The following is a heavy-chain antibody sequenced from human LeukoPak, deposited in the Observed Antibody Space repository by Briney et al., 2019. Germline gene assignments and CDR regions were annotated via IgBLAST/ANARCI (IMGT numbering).Heavy chain of an antibody. CDR1: GFTFSDYY. V-gene: IGHV3-11*04. D-gene: IGHD3-3*01. J-gene: IGHJ6*03. CDR3: ASELRFTDYMDV. CDR2: ISSSGSTI. Sequence: GRSLRLSCAASGFTFSDYYMSWIRQAPGKGLEWVSYISSSGSTIYYADSVKGRFTISRDNAKNSLYLQMNSLRAEDTAVYYCASELRFTDYMDVWGKGTTVTVSS.